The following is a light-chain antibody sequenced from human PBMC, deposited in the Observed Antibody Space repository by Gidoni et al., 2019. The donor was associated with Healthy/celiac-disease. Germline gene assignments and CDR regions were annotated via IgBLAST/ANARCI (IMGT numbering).Light chain of an antibody. CDR3: QQLNSYPPYT. J-gene: IGKJ2*01. Sequence: DIQFTQSPSFLSASVGDRVTITCRASQGISSYLAWYQQKPGKVPKLLIYAASTLQSGVPSRFSGSASGTEFTLTISSLQPEDFATYYCQQLNSYPPYTFGQGTKLEI. V-gene: IGKV1-9*01. CDR2: AAS. CDR1: QGISSY.